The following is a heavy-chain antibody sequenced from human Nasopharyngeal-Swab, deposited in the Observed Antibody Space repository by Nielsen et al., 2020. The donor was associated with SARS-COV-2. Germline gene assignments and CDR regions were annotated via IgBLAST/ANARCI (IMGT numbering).Heavy chain of an antibody. V-gene: IGHV3-11*04. D-gene: IGHD5-24*01. CDR3: ARGVETIHR. J-gene: IGHJ1*01. CDR1: GFSFSEYY. Sequence: SLKISCAASGFSFSEYYMSWIRQAPGKGLEWISDISSSGSITHYADSMKGRFTISRDNAKKSLYLQMNSLRAEDTAVYYCARGVETIHRWGQGSLVTVSS. CDR2: ISSSGSIT.